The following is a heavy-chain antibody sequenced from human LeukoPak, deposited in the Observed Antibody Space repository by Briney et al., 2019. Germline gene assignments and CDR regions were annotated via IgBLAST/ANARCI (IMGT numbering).Heavy chain of an antibody. D-gene: IGHD2-21*02. V-gene: IGHV7-4-1*02. Sequence: ASVKVSCKASGYTFTSYAINWVRQAPGQGLEWMGWINTNTGDPTYAQGFTGRFVFSLDTSVSTAYLQISSLKAEDTAVYYCARDSLRAYCGGDCYSEFDPWGQGTLVTVSS. CDR1: GYTFTSYA. CDR3: ARDSLRAYCGGDCYSEFDP. CDR2: INTNTGDP. J-gene: IGHJ5*02.